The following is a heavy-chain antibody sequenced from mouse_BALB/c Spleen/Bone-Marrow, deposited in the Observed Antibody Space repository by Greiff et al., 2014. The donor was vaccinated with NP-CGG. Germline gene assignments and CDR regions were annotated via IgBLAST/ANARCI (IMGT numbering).Heavy chain of an antibody. CDR3: AREGIYYYGSGYFDV. CDR2: IDPFNGGT. V-gene: IGHV1S135*01. J-gene: IGHJ1*01. Sequence: VQLQQSGPELMKPGASVKISCKASGYSFSSYYMHWVKQSHGKSLEWIGYIDPFNGGTSCNQKFKGKATLTVDKSSSTAYMHLSSLTSEDSAVYYCAREGIYYYGSGYFDVWGAGTTVTVSS. D-gene: IGHD1-1*01. CDR1: GYSFSSYY.